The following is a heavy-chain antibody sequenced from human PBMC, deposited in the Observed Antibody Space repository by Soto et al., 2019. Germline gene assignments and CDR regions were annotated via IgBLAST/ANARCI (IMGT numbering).Heavy chain of an antibody. CDR1: GYTFTSYD. CDR2: MNPNSGNT. CDR3: ARSSGGSGKLWNYYGMDV. V-gene: IGHV1-8*01. D-gene: IGHD3-10*01. J-gene: IGHJ6*02. Sequence: ASVKVSCKASGYTFTSYDINWVRHATGQGLEYLGWMNPNSGNTGYVQKFQGRVTMTRDTSISTAYMELSSLRSEDTAVYYCARSSGGSGKLWNYYGMDVWGQGTTVTVSS.